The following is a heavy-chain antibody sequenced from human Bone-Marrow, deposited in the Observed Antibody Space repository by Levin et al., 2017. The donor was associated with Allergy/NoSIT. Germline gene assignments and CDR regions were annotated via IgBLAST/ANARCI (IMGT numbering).Heavy chain of an antibody. CDR1: GFTLEDYA. CDR2: ITWNSGSI. V-gene: IGHV3-9*01. Sequence: GGSLRLSCAASGFTLEDYAMHWVRQAPGKGLEWVSGITWNSGSIGYRDSVKGRFTISRDNAKNSLYLQMNNVRVEDTALYYCARISGIVAGKGDAFDVWGQGTLVTVSS. D-gene: IGHD6-19*01. CDR3: ARISGIVAGKGDAFDV. J-gene: IGHJ3*01.